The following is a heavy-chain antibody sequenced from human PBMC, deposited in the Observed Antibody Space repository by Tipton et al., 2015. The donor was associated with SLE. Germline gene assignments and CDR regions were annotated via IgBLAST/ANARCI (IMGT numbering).Heavy chain of an antibody. CDR2: LNYNGGA. J-gene: IGHJ4*02. D-gene: IGHD2-2*01. CDR3: ARIAIAPAMGEYYFDS. CDR1: GGSLKNYY. V-gene: IGHV4-59*08. Sequence: TLSLTCTVSGGSLKNYYWSWIRQPPGKGLEWIGYLNYNGGATYSPSLKSRVTTSVDTSKNQFSLNLNSVTAADTAVYYCARIAIAPAMGEYYFDSWGQGTLVTVSS.